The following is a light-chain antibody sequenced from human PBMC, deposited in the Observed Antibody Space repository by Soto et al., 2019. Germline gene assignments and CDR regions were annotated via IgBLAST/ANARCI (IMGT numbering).Light chain of an antibody. V-gene: IGLV2-8*01. CDR3: TSYAGSNTYV. CDR2: EVV. Sequence: QSVLTQPPSASGSPGQSVTISCTGTKNDIGVYDFVSWYQHHPGKAPRLIIYEVVQRPSGVPDRFSCSKSGNTASLTVSGLHAADEADYFCTSYAGSNTYVFGSGTKLTVL. CDR1: KNDIGVYDF. J-gene: IGLJ1*01.